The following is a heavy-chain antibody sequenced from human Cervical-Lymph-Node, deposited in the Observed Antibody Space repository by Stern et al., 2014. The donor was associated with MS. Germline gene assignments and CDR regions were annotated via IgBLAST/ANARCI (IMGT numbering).Heavy chain of an antibody. Sequence: QVQLEQSGAEVKKPGASMTISCKTSGYNFIDHAIHWVRQAHGQRLEWMGWINGGPGTTKYSQKFQGRVSFTRDKAASAAYMDLSSLSPDDTAVYYCARQPDYSDFLDFWGQGTLVTVSS. CDR2: INGGPGTT. J-gene: IGHJ4*02. D-gene: IGHD4-11*01. CDR1: GYNFIDHA. V-gene: IGHV1-3*01. CDR3: ARQPDYSDFLDF.